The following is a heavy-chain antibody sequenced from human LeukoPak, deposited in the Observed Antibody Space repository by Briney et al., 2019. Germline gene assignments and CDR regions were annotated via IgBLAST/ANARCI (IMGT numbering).Heavy chain of an antibody. CDR2: ISGSGGST. CDR1: GFTFSSYA. Sequence: GGSLRLSCAASGFTFSSYAMSWVRQAPGKGLEWVSAISGSGGSTYYADSVKGRFTISRDNSKNTLYLQMNSLRAEDTAVYYCAKDGQQWLVRGYFDYWGQGTLVTVPS. J-gene: IGHJ4*02. D-gene: IGHD6-19*01. V-gene: IGHV3-23*01. CDR3: AKDGQQWLVRGYFDY.